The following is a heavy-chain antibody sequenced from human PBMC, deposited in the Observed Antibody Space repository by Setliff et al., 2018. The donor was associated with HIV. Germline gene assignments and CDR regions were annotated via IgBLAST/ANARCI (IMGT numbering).Heavy chain of an antibody. CDR3: ARALGDFWGWELLDGHYYMDV. Sequence: ASVKVSCKASGYSFTDYYMHWVRQAPGQGLEWMGWINPNSGGTNYAQKFQGRVTMTRDTSISTAYLDLSRLRSDDTAVYYCARALGDFWGWELLDGHYYMDVWGKGTTVTVSS. D-gene: IGHD1-26*01. V-gene: IGHV1-2*02. J-gene: IGHJ6*03. CDR2: INPNSGGT. CDR1: GYSFTDYY.